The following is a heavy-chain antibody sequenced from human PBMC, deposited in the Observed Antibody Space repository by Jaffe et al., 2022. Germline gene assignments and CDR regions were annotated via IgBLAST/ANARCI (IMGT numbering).Heavy chain of an antibody. CDR2: ISHGGTTK. CDR3: AKDGQREGGYEYFIDY. D-gene: IGHD5-12*01. CDR1: GFTFDRFG. Sequence: QVQLVESGGGVVQPGRSLRLSCAASGFTFDRFGMHWVRQAPGKGLEWVAVISHGGTTKYYADSLKGRFIISRDSSKSSVYLQMNSLTTEDTALYYCAKDGQREGGYEYFIDYWGQGTLVTVSS. V-gene: IGHV3-30*18. J-gene: IGHJ4*02.